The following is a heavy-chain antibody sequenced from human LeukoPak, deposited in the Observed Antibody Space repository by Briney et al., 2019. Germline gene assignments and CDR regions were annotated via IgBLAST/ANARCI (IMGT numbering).Heavy chain of an antibody. V-gene: IGHV1-18*01. CDR3: AGAGDNDFWSGSDGGDNWFDP. CDR2: ISAYNGNT. CDR1: GYTFTSYG. Sequence: GASVKVSCKASGYTFTSYGISWVRQAPGQGLEWMGWISAYNGNTNYAQKLQGRVTITTDTSTSTAYMELKSLRSEDTAVYYCAGAGDNDFWSGSDGGDNWFDPWGQGTLVTVSS. D-gene: IGHD3-3*01. J-gene: IGHJ5*02.